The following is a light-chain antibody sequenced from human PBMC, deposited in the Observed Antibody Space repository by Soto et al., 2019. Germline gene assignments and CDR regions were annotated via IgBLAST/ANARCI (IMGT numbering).Light chain of an antibody. V-gene: IGLV1-47*01. CDR3: AAWDDSLSAVV. Sequence: QSALTQPPSASGTPGQRITISCSGSSSNIGSNYVYWYHQLPGTAPKLLIYRNNQRPSGVPDRFSGSKSGTSASLAISGLRSEDEADFYCAAWDDSLSAVVFGGGTKVTVL. J-gene: IGLJ2*01. CDR1: SSNIGSNY. CDR2: RNN.